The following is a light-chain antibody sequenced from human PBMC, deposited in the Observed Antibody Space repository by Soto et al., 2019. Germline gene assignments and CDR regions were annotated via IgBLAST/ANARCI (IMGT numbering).Light chain of an antibody. CDR1: SSDVGGYNF. V-gene: IGLV2-14*01. Sequence: QSVLTQPASVSGSPGQSITISCTGTSSDVGGYNFVSWYQQHPDKAPKLMIYDVNFRPAGVSNRFSGSKSGNTASLTISGLQPEDEADYYCSSYTTSNTRQIVFGTGTKVTVL. J-gene: IGLJ1*01. CDR2: DVN. CDR3: SSYTTSNTRQIV.